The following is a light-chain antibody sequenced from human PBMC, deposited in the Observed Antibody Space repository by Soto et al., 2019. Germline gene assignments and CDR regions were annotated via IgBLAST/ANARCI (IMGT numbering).Light chain of an antibody. J-gene: IGLJ2*01. V-gene: IGLV2-14*03. CDR3: SSFTNTNKEI. CDR2: DVS. CDR1: SSDVGGENY. Sequence: QSALTQPASVSGSPGQSITISCIGSSSDVGGENYVSWYQQQPGKAPKLMIYDVSHRPFGVSDRFSGSKSGNTASLTISGLQAEDEADYYCSSFTNTNKEIFGGGTKLTVL.